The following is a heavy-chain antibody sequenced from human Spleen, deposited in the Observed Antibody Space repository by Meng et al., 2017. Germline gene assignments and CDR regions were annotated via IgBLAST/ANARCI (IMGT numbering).Heavy chain of an antibody. V-gene: IGHV3-7*01. CDR2: IKQDGSEK. D-gene: IGHD3-22*01. CDR3: ARDGEWLLLRTFDY. CDR1: GFTLSSYW. Sequence: GESLKISCAASGFTLSSYWMSWVRQAPGKGLEWVANIKQDGSEKYYVDSVKGRFTISRDTAKNSLYLKMNSLRAEDTAVYYCARDGEWLLLRTFDYWAQGPL. J-gene: IGHJ4*02.